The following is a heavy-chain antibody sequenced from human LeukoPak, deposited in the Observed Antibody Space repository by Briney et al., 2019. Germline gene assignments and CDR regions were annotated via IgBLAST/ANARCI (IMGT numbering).Heavy chain of an antibody. Sequence: GGSLRLSCAASGFTVNNNYMNWDRQAPGKGLEWVSGIHPGDNTYYADSVKGRFTISRDNSKNTLYLQMNSLRAEDTAVYYCTRGASYYDYWGQGTLVTVSS. V-gene: IGHV3-53*01. D-gene: IGHD3-10*01. CDR3: TRGASYYDY. J-gene: IGHJ4*02. CDR2: IHPGDNT. CDR1: GFTVNNNY.